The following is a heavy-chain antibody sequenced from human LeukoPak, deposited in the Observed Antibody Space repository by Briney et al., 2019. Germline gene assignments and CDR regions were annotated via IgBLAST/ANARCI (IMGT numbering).Heavy chain of an antibody. CDR1: GGSISTYY. D-gene: IGHD3-16*01. CDR3: ARHYGP. V-gene: IGHV4-59*05. Sequence: PSKTLSLTCTVSGGSISTYYWSWIRQPPGKGLEWIGSIYDSGSTYYNPSLKSRVTISVDTSKNQFSLKLNSVTAADTAVYYCARHYGPWGQGTLVTVSS. CDR2: IYDSGST. J-gene: IGHJ5*02.